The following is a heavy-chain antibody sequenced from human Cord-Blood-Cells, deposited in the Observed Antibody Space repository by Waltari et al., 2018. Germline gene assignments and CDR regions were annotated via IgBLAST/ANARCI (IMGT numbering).Heavy chain of an antibody. J-gene: IGHJ1*01. D-gene: IGHD6-13*01. CDR1: GYTLTELS. CDR2: FDPEDGET. V-gene: IGHV1-24*01. Sequence: QVQLVQSGAEVKKPGASVTVSCKVSGYTLTELSMHWLRQAPGKGLEWMGGFDPEDGETIYAQKFQGRVTMTEDTSTDTAYMELSSLRSEDTAVYYCATVRSSSSWYKLEYFQHWGQGTLVTVSS. CDR3: ATVRSSSSWYKLEYFQH.